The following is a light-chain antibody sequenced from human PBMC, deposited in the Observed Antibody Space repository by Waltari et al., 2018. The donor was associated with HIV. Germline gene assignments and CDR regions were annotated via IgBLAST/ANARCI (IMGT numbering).Light chain of an antibody. V-gene: IGKV4-1*01. CDR2: WAS. CDR3: HQYASPPWT. Sequence: DIVMTQSPDSLAVSLGERATINCKYSPSVLYSPNNKNYLAWYQQKPGQPPRLLIYWASTRESGVPDRFSGSGSRTDFTLTISSLQAEDVAVYYCHQYASPPWTFGQGTKVEIK. J-gene: IGKJ1*01. CDR1: PSVLYSPNNKNY.